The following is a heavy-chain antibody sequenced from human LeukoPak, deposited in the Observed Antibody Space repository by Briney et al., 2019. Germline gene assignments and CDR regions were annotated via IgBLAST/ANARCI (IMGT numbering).Heavy chain of an antibody. D-gene: IGHD1-1*01. J-gene: IGHJ4*02. Sequence: TGGSLRLSCAASGFTFSSYVMSWVRQAPGKGLEWVSAISGSGGSTYYADSVKGRFTISRDNSKNTLYLQMNSLRAEDTAVYYCARDLDFFVMDSWGQGTLVTVSS. CDR2: ISGSGGST. CDR1: GFTFSSYV. CDR3: ARDLDFFVMDS. V-gene: IGHV3-23*01.